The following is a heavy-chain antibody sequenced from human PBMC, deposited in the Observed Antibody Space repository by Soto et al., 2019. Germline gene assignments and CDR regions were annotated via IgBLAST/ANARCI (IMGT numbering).Heavy chain of an antibody. CDR2: IKRGSDGATT. J-gene: IGHJ4*02. CDR1: GFSFSNAW. D-gene: IGHD2-21*02. CDR3: ASTPTGYCGGDCSSYYFDS. Sequence: PGGSLRLSCAASGFSFSNAWMNWVRQAPGKGLEWVGRIKRGSDGATTDYAAPVKDRFTISRDDSKNMLYLQMNSLKTEDTAVYHCASTPTGYCGGDCSSYYFDSWGLGNLVTVSS. V-gene: IGHV3-15*01.